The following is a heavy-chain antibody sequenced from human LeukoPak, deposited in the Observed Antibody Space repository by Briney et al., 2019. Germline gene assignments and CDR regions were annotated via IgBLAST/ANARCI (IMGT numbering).Heavy chain of an antibody. CDR3: ARGRKWELVTSQFGY. CDR2: MNPNSGNT. D-gene: IGHD1-26*01. J-gene: IGHJ4*02. CDR1: GYTFTSYD. V-gene: IGHV1-8*01. Sequence: GASVKVSCKASGYTFTSYDINWVRQATGQGLEWMGWMNPNSGNTGYAQKFQGRVTMTRNTSISTAYMELSSLRSEDTAVYYCARGRKWELVTSQFGYWGQGTLVTVSS.